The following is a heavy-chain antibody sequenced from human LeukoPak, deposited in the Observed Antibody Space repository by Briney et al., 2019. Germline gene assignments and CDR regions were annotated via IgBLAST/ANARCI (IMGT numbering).Heavy chain of an antibody. CDR3: ARLTSYGSGSYSFDY. D-gene: IGHD3-10*01. J-gene: IGHJ4*02. CDR2: IYYSGST. CDR1: GGSLSSSSYY. Sequence: SETLSLTCTVHGGSLSSSSYYWGWIRQPPGKGLDWLGRIYYSGSTYYNPSLKSRVTISVDTSKNQFSLKLSSVTAADTAVYYCARLTSYGSGSYSFDYWGQGTLVTVSS. V-gene: IGHV4-39*01.